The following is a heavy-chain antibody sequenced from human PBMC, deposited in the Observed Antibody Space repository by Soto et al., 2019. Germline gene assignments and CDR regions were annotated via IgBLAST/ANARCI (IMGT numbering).Heavy chain of an antibody. Sequence: GGSLRLSCAASGFTFSSYSMRWVRQAPGKGLEWVSHISSSSSYIYYADSVKGRFTISRDNAKNSPYLQMNSLRAEDTAVCYSARVGSLRYFDWLFDYWGQGALVTVSS. D-gene: IGHD3-9*01. CDR2: ISSSSSYI. CDR3: ARVGSLRYFDWLFDY. J-gene: IGHJ4*02. V-gene: IGHV3-21*05. CDR1: GFTFSSYS.